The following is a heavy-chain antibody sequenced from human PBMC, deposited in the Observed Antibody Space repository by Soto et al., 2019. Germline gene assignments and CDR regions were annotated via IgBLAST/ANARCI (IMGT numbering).Heavy chain of an antibody. CDR1: GGSFSGYY. CDR2: INHSGST. CDR3: ARGRIVVVPAARGLYYYYGMDV. D-gene: IGHD2-2*01. V-gene: IGHV4-34*01. Sequence: PSETLSLTCAVYGGSFSGYYWSWSRQPPGKGLEWIGEINHSGSTNYNPSLKSRVTISVDTSKNQFSLKLSSVTAADTAVYYCARGRIVVVPAARGLYYYYGMDVWGQGTTVTVSS. J-gene: IGHJ6*02.